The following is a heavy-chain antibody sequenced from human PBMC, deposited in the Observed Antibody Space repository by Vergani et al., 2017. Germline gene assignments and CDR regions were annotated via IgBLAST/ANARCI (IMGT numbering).Heavy chain of an antibody. J-gene: IGHJ6*02. D-gene: IGHD1-26*01. CDR2: IIPIFGTA. Sequence: QVQLVQSGAEVKKPGSSVKVSCKASGGTFSSYAISWVRQATGQGLEWMGGIIPIFGTANYAQKFQGRVTITADKSTSTAYMELSSLRSEDTAVYYCARTGGPTTLPYYYYGMDVWGQGTTVTVSS. V-gene: IGHV1-69*06. CDR1: GGTFSSYA. CDR3: ARTGGPTTLPYYYYGMDV.